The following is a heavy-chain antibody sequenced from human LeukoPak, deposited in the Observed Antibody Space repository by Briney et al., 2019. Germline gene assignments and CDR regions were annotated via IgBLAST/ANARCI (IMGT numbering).Heavy chain of an antibody. CDR2: FDPEDGET. J-gene: IGHJ4*02. V-gene: IGHV1-24*01. CDR3: ATTGGIQLWFGAYYFDY. Sequence: ASVKVSCKVSGYTLTELSMHWVRQAPGKGLEWMGGFDPEDGETIYAQKFQGRVAMTEDTSTDTAYMELSSLRSEDTAVYYCATTGGIQLWFGAYYFDYWGQGTLVTVSS. CDR1: GYTLTELS. D-gene: IGHD5-18*01.